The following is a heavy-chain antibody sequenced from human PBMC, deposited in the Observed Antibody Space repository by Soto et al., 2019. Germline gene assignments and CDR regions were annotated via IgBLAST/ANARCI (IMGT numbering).Heavy chain of an antibody. CDR2: ISSSSSYI. CDR1: GFTFSGYS. D-gene: IGHD6-13*01. V-gene: IGHV3-21*01. Sequence: PGGSLRLSCAASGFTFSGYSMNWVRQAPGKGLEWVSSISSSSSYIYYADSVKGRFTISRDNAKNSLYLQMDSLRAEDTAVYYCARAEKGAAAGTYGMDVWGQGTTVTVSS. CDR3: ARAEKGAAAGTYGMDV. J-gene: IGHJ6*02.